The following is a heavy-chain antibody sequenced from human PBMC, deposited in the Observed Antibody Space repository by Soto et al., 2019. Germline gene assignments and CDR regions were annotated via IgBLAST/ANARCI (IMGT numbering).Heavy chain of an antibody. CDR2: IYWDDDT. CDR3: AHRQRTDYFDY. V-gene: IGHV2-5*02. CDR1: GFSLSTSGVG. J-gene: IGHJ4*02. Sequence: QITLKESGPTLVKPTQTLTLTCTFSGFSLSTSGVGVGWIRQPPGKALEWLALIYWDDDTRYSPSLKSRLTITEDTSKNQVVLTMTNMDPVDTATYYCAHRQRTDYFDYWGQGTLVTVSS.